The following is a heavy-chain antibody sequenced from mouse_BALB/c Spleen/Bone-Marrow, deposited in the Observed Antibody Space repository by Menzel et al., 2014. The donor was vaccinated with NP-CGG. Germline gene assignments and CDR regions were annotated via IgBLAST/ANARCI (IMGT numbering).Heavy chain of an antibody. CDR3: TRTYEYFDY. D-gene: IGHD2-3*01. CDR1: GYIFTGYW. CDR2: IYPSDNYT. V-gene: IGHV1-69*02. J-gene: IGHJ2*01. Sequence: VQLQQSGAELVRPGASVKLSCKASGYIFTGYWINWVKQRPGEGLEWIGNIYPSDNYTNYNQKFKDKATLTVDKSSSTAYMQLSSPTSEDSAVYYCTRTYEYFDYWGQGTTLTVSS.